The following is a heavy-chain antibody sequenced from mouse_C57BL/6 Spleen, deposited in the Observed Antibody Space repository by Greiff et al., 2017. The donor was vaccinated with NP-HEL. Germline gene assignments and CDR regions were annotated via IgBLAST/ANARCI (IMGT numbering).Heavy chain of an antibody. CDR2: IDPSDSYT. Sequence: QVQLQQPGAELVMPGASVKLSCKASGYTFTSYWMHWVKQRPGQGLEWIGEIDPSDSYTNYNQKFKGKSTLTVDKSSSTAYMQLISLTSEDSAVYYCARLEEEFAYWGQGTLVTVSA. CDR1: GYTFTSYW. J-gene: IGHJ3*01. CDR3: ARLEEEFAY. V-gene: IGHV1-69*01.